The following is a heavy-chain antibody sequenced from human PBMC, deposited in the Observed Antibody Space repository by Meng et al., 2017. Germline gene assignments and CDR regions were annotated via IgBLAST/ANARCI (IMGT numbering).Heavy chain of an antibody. J-gene: IGHJ4*02. Sequence: GGSLRLSCAASGFTFSSYAMNWVRQAPGKGLEWVAFISYDGSNKYYADSVKGRFTISRDKSKNTLYLQMNSLRAEDTAVYYCARDLASYYASSGYSDYWGQGTRVTGSS. CDR3: ARDLASYYASSGYSDY. D-gene: IGHD3-22*01. CDR1: GFTFSSYA. CDR2: ISYDGSNK. V-gene: IGHV3-30*01.